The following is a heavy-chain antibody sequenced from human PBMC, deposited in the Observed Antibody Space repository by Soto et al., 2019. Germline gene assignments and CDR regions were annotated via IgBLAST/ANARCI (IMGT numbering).Heavy chain of an antibody. CDR3: ARDFVDSSGYYYHFDY. CDR1: GYTFTSYG. V-gene: IGHV1-18*04. J-gene: IGHJ4*02. D-gene: IGHD3-22*01. CDR2: ISAYNGNT. Sequence: ASVKVSCKASGYTFTSYGISWVRQAPGQGLEWMGWISAYNGNTNYAQKLQGRVTMTTDTSTSTAHMELRSLRSDDTAVYYCARDFVDSSGYYYHFDYWGQGTLVTVSS.